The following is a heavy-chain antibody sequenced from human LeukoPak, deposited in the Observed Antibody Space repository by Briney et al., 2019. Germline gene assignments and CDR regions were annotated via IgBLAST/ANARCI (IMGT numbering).Heavy chain of an antibody. Sequence: GGSLRLSCTASGFTFGDYAMSWFRQAPGKGLEWVGFIRSKAYGGTTEYAASVKGRFTISRDDSKSIAYLQMNSLKTEDTAVYYCTRTDDSSGYYGVGWGQGTLVTVSS. V-gene: IGHV3-49*03. J-gene: IGHJ4*02. D-gene: IGHD3-22*01. CDR2: IRSKAYGGTT. CDR3: TRTDDSSGYYGVG. CDR1: GFTFGDYA.